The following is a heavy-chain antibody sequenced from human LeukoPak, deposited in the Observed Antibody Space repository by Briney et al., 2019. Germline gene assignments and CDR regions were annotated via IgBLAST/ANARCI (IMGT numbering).Heavy chain of an antibody. D-gene: IGHD1-26*01. J-gene: IGHJ4*02. V-gene: IGHV4-34*01. CDR1: GGSFSGYY. Sequence: SETLSHTCAVYGGSFSGYYWSWIRQPPGKGLEWIGEINHSGSTNYNPSLKSRVTISVDTSKNQFSLKLSSVTAADTAVYYCARGVGATFGNWGQGTLVTVSS. CDR3: ARGVGATFGN. CDR2: INHSGST.